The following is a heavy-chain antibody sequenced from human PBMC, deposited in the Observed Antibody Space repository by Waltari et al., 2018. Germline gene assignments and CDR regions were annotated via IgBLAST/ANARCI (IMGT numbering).Heavy chain of an antibody. CDR1: GFTFSSYE. D-gene: IGHD2-21*01. J-gene: IGHJ4*02. CDR2: IGTTDGNI. CDR3: ARETLDCGGDCHDY. Sequence: EVQLVESGGGLVQPGGSLRLSCVASGFTFSSYEFNWVRQAPGKGLEWVSYIGTTDGNIYYADPVKGRFAVSRDNAKNSLYLEMNSLRAEDTALYYCARETLDCGGDCHDYWGQGTLVTVSS. V-gene: IGHV3-48*03.